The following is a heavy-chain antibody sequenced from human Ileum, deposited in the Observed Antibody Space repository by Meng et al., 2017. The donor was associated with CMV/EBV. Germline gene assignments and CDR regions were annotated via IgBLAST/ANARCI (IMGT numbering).Heavy chain of an antibody. J-gene: IGHJ4*02. Sequence: QRQLQASGPGLVKPSEALSLTCIVSGDSISGYHWTWIRKPAGKGLEWIGRLRTSGTTDHNPSLKSRVTLSIDTSKNQFSLKLNSVTAADTAVYYCGRAGARGVPIDMWGQGTLVTVSS. CDR1: GDSISGYH. V-gene: IGHV4-4*07. CDR3: GRAGARGVPIDM. CDR2: LRTSGTT. D-gene: IGHD3-10*01.